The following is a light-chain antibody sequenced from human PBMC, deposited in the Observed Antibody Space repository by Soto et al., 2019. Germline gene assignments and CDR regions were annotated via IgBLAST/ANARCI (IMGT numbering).Light chain of an antibody. J-gene: IGKJ3*01. V-gene: IGKV3-20*01. CDR2: GAS. CDR1: QSVHNNY. CDR3: HQYGSSFT. Sequence: EIVLTQSPGTLSLSPGERATLSCRASQSVHNNYLGWYQQKPGQAPRLLIYGASSRATGIPDRFSGSGSGTDFTLTISRLEPEDFAVYYCHQYGSSFTFGPGAKVYI.